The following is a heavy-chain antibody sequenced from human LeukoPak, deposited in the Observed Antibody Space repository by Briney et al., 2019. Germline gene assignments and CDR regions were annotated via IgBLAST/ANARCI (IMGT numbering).Heavy chain of an antibody. J-gene: IGHJ4*02. V-gene: IGHV3-21*01. CDR3: ARGKSNYGDYVDY. Sequence: PGGSLRLSCAASGFTFSSYEMKWVRQAPGKGLEWVSSISSSSSYIYYADSVKGRFTISRDNAKNSLYLQMNSLRAEDTAVYYCARGKSNYGDYVDYWGQGTLVTVSS. CDR1: GFTFSSYE. CDR2: ISSSSSYI. D-gene: IGHD4-17*01.